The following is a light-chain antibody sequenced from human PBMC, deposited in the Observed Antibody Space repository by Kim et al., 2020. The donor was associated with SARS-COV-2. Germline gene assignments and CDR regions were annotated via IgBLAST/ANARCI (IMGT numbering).Light chain of an antibody. CDR2: KAS. V-gene: IGKV1-5*03. CDR3: QQYSTYPWT. CDR1: QSIDMW. J-gene: IGKJ1*01. Sequence: DIQMTQSPSTLSASVGDRVTLTCRASQSIDMWLAWYQQKPGKAPNLLIYKASTLQSGVPSRFSGSGSETDFTLTISSLQPHDLATYYCQQYSTYPWTFGQGTKV.